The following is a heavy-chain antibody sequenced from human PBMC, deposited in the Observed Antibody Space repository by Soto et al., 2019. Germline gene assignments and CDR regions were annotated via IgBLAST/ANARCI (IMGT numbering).Heavy chain of an antibody. CDR2: IKQDGSEK. CDR3: AREFYCSSTSCYYYYGMDV. J-gene: IGHJ6*02. CDR1: GFTFSSYW. Sequence: GGSLRLSCAASGFTFSSYWMSWVRQAPGKGLEWVANIKQDGSEKYYVDSVKGRFTISRDNAKNSLYLQMNSLRAEDTAVYYCAREFYCSSTSCYYYYGMDVWGQGTTGTVSS. D-gene: IGHD2-2*01. V-gene: IGHV3-7*01.